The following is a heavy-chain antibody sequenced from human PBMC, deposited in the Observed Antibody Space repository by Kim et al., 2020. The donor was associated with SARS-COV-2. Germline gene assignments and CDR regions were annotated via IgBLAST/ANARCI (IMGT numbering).Heavy chain of an antibody. CDR1: GGSISSYY. Sequence: SETLSLTCTVSGGSISSYYWSWIRQPPGKGLEWIGYIYYSGSTNYNPSLKSRVTISVDTSKNQFSLKLSSVTAADTAVYYCAGLGPIVVVTAIPAYFDYWGQGTLVTVSS. V-gene: IGHV4-59*08. CDR2: IYYSGST. CDR3: AGLGPIVVVTAIPAYFDY. J-gene: IGHJ4*02. D-gene: IGHD2-21*02.